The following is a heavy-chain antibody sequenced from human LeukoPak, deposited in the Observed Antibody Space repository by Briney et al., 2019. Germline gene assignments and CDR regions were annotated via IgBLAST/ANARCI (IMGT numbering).Heavy chain of an antibody. J-gene: IGHJ6*02. V-gene: IGHV3-23*01. D-gene: IGHD3/OR15-3a*01. Sequence: PGGSLRLSCAASGFIFSRYAMSGVRQAPGKGLEWVSTISGSGGSTYYADSVKGRFTISRDNSKNTVYLQMNSLRAEDTAVYYCANTLGDFRAVYTHFMDAWGQGTTVIVSS. CDR2: ISGSGGST. CDR3: ANTLGDFRAVYTHFMDA. CDR1: GFIFSRYA.